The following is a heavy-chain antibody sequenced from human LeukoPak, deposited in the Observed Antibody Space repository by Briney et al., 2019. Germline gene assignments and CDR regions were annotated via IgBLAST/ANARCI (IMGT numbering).Heavy chain of an antibody. CDR2: NRSRPYGGTT. D-gene: IGHD3-10*01. V-gene: IGHV3-49*04. J-gene: IGHJ4*02. CDR1: GCSFGDYA. CDR3: SSWVNGSGSSLGFDN. Sequence: GVLRLSCTASGCSFGDYAMSWVRQAPGQGLEWVGFNRSRPYGGTTEYAAPVKGRFIISGDDSKSIAYLQMNSLKNEDTALYYCSSWVNGSGSSLGFDNWGQGTLVTVSS.